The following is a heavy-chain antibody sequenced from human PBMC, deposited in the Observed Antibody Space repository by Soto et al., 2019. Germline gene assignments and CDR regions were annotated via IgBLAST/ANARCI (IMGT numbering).Heavy chain of an antibody. V-gene: IGHV4-59*01. Sequence: PSETLSLTCTVSGGSISSYYWSWIRQPPGKGLEWIGYIYYSGSTNYNPSLKSRVTISVDTSKNQFSLKLSSVTAADTAVYYCAKVYYDRRGYRKGRGMDVRGQGTTVTVSS. J-gene: IGHJ6*02. CDR3: AKVYYDRRGYRKGRGMDV. CDR1: GGSISSYY. D-gene: IGHD3-22*01. CDR2: IYYSGST.